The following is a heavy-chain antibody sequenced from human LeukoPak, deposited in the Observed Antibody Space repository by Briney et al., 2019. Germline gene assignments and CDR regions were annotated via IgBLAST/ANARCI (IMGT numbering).Heavy chain of an antibody. CDR2: ISHSSSTI. Sequence: GGSLRLSCAASGFIFRDYYMSWIRQAPGKGLEWVSYISHSSSTIHYADSVRGRFTISRDNAKSSLYLQMNSLRVEDTAVYFCARHYVWGSSNDYWGQGILVTVSS. D-gene: IGHD3-16*01. CDR1: GFIFRDYY. V-gene: IGHV3-11*04. CDR3: ARHYVWGSSNDY. J-gene: IGHJ4*02.